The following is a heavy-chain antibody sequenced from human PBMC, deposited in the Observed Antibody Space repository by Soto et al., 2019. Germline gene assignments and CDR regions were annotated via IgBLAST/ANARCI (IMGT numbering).Heavy chain of an antibody. CDR3: PRTGYCINGVFYDGMDV. J-gene: IGHJ6*01. D-gene: IGHD2-8*01. Sequence: SETLSVTCSVSGGSLSSSRYSWGRLRQSPAEGLEWIGTFYYSETTYYNPSLQSRVSISVATSKNQFSLKLSYVTAADTAGSYRPRTGYCINGVFYDGMDV. CDR1: GGSLSSSRYS. CDR2: FYYSETT. V-gene: IGHV4-39*07.